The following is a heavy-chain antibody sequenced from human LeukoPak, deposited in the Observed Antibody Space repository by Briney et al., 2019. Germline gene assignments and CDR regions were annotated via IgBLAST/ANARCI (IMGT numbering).Heavy chain of an antibody. Sequence: SVKVSCKASGYTFNSYDINWVRQATGQGLEWMGRIIPIFGTANYAQKFQGRVTITTDESTSTAYMELSSLRSEDTAVYYCARTYYYDSSGYILFDYWGQGTLVTVSS. J-gene: IGHJ4*02. CDR3: ARTYYYDSSGYILFDY. V-gene: IGHV1-69*05. CDR2: IIPIFGTA. D-gene: IGHD3-22*01. CDR1: GYTFNSYD.